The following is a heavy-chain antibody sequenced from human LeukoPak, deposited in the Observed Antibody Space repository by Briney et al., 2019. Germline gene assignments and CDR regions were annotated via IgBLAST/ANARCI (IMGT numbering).Heavy chain of an antibody. Sequence: SGGSLRLSCAASEFIVSINYMTWVRQAPGKGLEWVAFIRYDGSNKYYADSVKGRFTISRDNSKNTLYLQMNSLRAEDTAVYYCAKAPGYSGYDPANYYYYYYMDVWGKGTTVTISS. CDR2: IRYDGSNK. CDR1: EFIVSINY. V-gene: IGHV3-30*02. CDR3: AKAPGYSGYDPANYYYYYYMDV. J-gene: IGHJ6*03. D-gene: IGHD5-12*01.